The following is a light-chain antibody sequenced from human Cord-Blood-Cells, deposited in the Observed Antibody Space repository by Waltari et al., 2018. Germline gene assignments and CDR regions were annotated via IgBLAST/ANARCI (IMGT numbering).Light chain of an antibody. CDR3: AAWDDSLNGWV. CDR2: RNN. Sequence: QSVLTQPPSASGTPGQRVTLSCSGSSSNLGSNTVNWYQQLPGTAPKLLSYRNNQRPSGVPDRFSGSKSGTSASLAISGLQSEDEADYYCAAWDDSLNGWVFGGGTKLTVL. V-gene: IGLV1-44*01. J-gene: IGLJ3*02. CDR1: SSNLGSNT.